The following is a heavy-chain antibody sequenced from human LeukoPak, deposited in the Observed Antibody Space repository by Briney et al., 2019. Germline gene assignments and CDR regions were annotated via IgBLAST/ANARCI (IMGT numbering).Heavy chain of an antibody. D-gene: IGHD2-15*01. J-gene: IGHJ6*03. CDR2: IIPIFGTA. CDR1: GGTFSSYA. CDR3: ARGGSPRIPYYYYMDV. V-gene: IGHV1-69*13. Sequence: GASVNVSCKASGGTFSSYAISWVRQAPGQGLEWMGGIIPIFGTANYAQKFQGRVTITADESTSTAYMELSSLRSEDTTVYYCARGGSPRIPYYYYMDVWGKGTTVTVSS.